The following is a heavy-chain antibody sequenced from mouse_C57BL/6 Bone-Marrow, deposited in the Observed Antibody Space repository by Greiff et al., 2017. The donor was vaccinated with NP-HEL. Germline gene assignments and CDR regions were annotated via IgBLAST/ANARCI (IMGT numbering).Heavy chain of an antibody. CDR3: ARDYYDYGYAMDY. V-gene: IGHV1-7*01. Sequence: VQRVESGAELAKPGASVKLSCKASGYTFTSYWMHWVKQRPGQGLEWIGYINPSSGYTKYNQKFKDKATFTADKSSSTAYMQLSSLTYEDSAVYYCARDYYDYGYAMDYWGQGTSVTVSS. CDR1: GYTFTSYW. J-gene: IGHJ4*01. CDR2: INPSSGYT. D-gene: IGHD2-4*01.